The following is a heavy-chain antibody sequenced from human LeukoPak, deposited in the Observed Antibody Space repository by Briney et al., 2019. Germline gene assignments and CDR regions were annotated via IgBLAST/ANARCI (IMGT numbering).Heavy chain of an antibody. CDR2: IYHSGST. CDR1: GGSISSGGYY. D-gene: IGHD1-1*01. Sequence: SETLSLTCTVSGGSISSGGYYWSWIRQPPGKGLEWIGYIYHSGSTYYNPSLKSRVTISVDTSKNQFSLKLSSVTAADTAVYYCARIMATGSTGRGYFDYWGQGTLVTVSS. V-gene: IGHV4-30-2*01. J-gene: IGHJ4*02. CDR3: ARIMATGSTGRGYFDY.